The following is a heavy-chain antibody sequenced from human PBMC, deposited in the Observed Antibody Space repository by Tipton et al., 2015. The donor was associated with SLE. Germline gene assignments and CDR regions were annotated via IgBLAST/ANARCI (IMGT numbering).Heavy chain of an antibody. J-gene: IGHJ3*02. CDR1: GYSISSGYY. CDR2: IYHSGSS. Sequence: TLSLTCGVSGYSISSGYYWGWIRQPPGKGLGWIGSIYHSGSSYYNPSLKSRVTISVDTSKNQFSLKLSSVTAADTAVYYCARVYDHCSGGSCYSGAFDIWGQGTMVTVSS. D-gene: IGHD2-15*01. V-gene: IGHV4-38-2*01. CDR3: ARVYDHCSGGSCYSGAFDI.